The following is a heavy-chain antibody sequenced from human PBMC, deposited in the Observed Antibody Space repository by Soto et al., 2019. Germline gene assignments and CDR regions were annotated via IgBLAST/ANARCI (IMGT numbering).Heavy chain of an antibody. J-gene: IGHJ6*02. CDR2: IIPIFGTA. CDR1: GGTFRSSA. V-gene: IGHV1-69*13. Sequence: SVKVSCKASGGTFRSSAISWVRQAPGQGLEWMGGIIPIFGTANYAQKFQGRVTITADESTSTAYMELSSLRSEDTAVYYCARDRGQYYYYYGMDVWGQGTTVTVSS. CDR3: ARDRGQYYYYYGMDV. D-gene: IGHD3-16*01.